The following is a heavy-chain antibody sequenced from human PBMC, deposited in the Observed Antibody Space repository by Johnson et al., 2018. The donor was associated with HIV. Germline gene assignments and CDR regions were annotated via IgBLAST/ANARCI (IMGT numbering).Heavy chain of an antibody. CDR3: ARVLGARGPGAFDI. J-gene: IGHJ3*02. CDR1: GFTFNDYG. V-gene: IGHV3-20*04. CDR2: LNWNGGST. Sequence: VQVVESGGGVVRPGGSLRLSCAASGFTFNDYGMSWVRQAPGKGLEWVSGLNWNGGSTGYADSVKGRFTISRDNAKNSLFLEMNSLRAEDTAVYYCARVLGARGPGAFDIWGQGTMVTVSS.